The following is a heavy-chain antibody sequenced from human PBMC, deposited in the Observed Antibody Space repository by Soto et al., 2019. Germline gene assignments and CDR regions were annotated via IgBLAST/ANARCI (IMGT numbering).Heavy chain of an antibody. Sequence: EVQLVESGGGLVQPGRSLRLSCAASGFTFDDYAMHWVRQAPGKGLEWVSGISWNSGSIGYADSVKGRFTISRDNAKNSLYLQMNSLRAEDTALYYCAKCFTTGPRRGAFDIWGQGTMVTVSS. D-gene: IGHD3-22*01. J-gene: IGHJ3*02. CDR2: ISWNSGSI. CDR3: AKCFTTGPRRGAFDI. V-gene: IGHV3-9*01. CDR1: GFTFDDYA.